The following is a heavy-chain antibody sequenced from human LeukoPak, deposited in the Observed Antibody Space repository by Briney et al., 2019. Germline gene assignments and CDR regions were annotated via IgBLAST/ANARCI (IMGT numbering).Heavy chain of an antibody. CDR3: AKDWNIEWEPSFFDY. V-gene: IGHV3-30*02. J-gene: IGHJ4*02. CDR2: IRYDGSNK. D-gene: IGHD1-26*01. CDR1: GFTFSSYG. Sequence: PGGSLRLPCAASGFTFSSYGMHWVRQAPGKGLEWVAFIRYDGSNKYYADSVKGRFTISRDNSKNTLYLQMNSLRAEDTAVYYCAKDWNIEWEPSFFDYWGQGTLVTVSS.